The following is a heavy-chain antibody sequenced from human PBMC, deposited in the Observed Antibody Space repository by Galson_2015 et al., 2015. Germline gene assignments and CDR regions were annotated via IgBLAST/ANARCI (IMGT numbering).Heavy chain of an antibody. Sequence: SVKVSCKASGYRFTSYGISWVRQAPGQGLEWMGWISGYNGDTYFAQKLQGRVTMTRDTSTNTAYMGLRSLRSDDTAIYYCARDIGHWFDPWGQGTLVTVSS. CDR2: ISGYNGDT. V-gene: IGHV1-18*01. CDR1: GYRFTSYG. D-gene: IGHD3-16*02. CDR3: ARDIGHWFDP. J-gene: IGHJ5*02.